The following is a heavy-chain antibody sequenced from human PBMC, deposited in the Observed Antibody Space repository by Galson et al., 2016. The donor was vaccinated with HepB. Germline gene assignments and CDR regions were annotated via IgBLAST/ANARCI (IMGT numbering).Heavy chain of an antibody. Sequence: QSGAEVKEPGESLRISCETSGYDFASLWIAWVRQKPGKGLEGMGMIFPDDSDTKYNPPFQGLAIISADKSINTTFLQWSSLKASDTAMYYCARRGSNNGLDYWGQGTPVSVS. CDR2: IFPDDSDT. CDR3: ARRGSNNGLDY. J-gene: IGHJ4*01. D-gene: IGHD2-8*01. V-gene: IGHV5-51*01. CDR1: GYDFASLW.